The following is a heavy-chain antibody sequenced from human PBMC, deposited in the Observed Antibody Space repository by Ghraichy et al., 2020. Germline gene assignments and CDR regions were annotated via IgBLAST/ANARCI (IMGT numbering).Heavy chain of an antibody. Sequence: ESLNISCTVSGGSISSYYWSWIRQPPGKGLEWIGYIYYSGSTNYNPSLKSRVTISVDTSKNQFSLKLSSVTAADTAVYYCARHWAVRYYPAFDIWGQGTMVTVSS. V-gene: IGHV4-59*08. CDR2: IYYSGST. CDR1: GGSISSYY. CDR3: ARHWAVRYYPAFDI. J-gene: IGHJ3*02. D-gene: IGHD1-26*01.